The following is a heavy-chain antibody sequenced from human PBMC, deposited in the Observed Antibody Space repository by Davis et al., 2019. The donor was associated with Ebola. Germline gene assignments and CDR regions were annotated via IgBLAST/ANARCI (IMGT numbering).Heavy chain of an antibody. V-gene: IGHV3-23*01. CDR1: GFTFSSYA. CDR2: ISGSGGST. CDR3: TRDLYRSGDVAFDI. J-gene: IGHJ3*02. Sequence: GESLKISCAASGFTFSSYAMSWVRQAPGKGLEWVSAISGSGGSTYYADSVKGRFTISRDNSKNTLYLQMNSLRAEDTAVYYCTRDLYRSGDVAFDIWGQGTMVTVS. D-gene: IGHD3-10*01.